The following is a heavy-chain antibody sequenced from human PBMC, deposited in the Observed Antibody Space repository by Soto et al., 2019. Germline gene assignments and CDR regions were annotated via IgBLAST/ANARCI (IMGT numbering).Heavy chain of an antibody. CDR2: ISYDGSNK. J-gene: IGHJ6*02. V-gene: IGHV3-30-3*01. CDR3: ARDGLIWFGELLSPYGMDV. CDR1: RFTFSSYA. D-gene: IGHD3-10*01. Sequence: PAGSLRLSCAASRFTFSSYAMHWVRQAPGKGLEWVAVISYDGSNKYYADSVKGRFTISRDNSKNTLYLQMNSLRAEDTAVYYCARDGLIWFGELLSPYGMDVWGQGTTVTVSS.